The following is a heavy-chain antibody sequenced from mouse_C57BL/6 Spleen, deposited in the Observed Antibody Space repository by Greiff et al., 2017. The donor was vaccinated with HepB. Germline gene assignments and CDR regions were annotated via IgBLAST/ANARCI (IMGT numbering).Heavy chain of an antibody. CDR2: IDPSDSYT. D-gene: IGHD2-4*01. Sequence: QVQLQQPGAELVRPGTSVKLSCKASGYTFTSYWMHWVKQRPGQGLEWIEGIDPSDSYTNYNQTFKGKVTLTVDTSSSTAYMQLSRLTSEDSAVYYCASIDYDYGDYWGQGTTLTVSS. V-gene: IGHV1-59*01. J-gene: IGHJ2*01. CDR3: ASIDYDYGDY. CDR1: GYTFTSYW.